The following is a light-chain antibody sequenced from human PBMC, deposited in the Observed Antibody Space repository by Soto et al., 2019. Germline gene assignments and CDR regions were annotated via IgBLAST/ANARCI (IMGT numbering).Light chain of an antibody. Sequence: QSALTQPASVSGSPGQSIAISCTGTSSDIGAYNYVSWYQQHPGKAPNLMIYEVSNRPSGVSNRFSGSKSGNTASLTISGLQADDEADYYCSSFTSSSTLVFGGGTKLTVL. CDR2: EVS. J-gene: IGLJ3*02. CDR1: SSDIGAYNY. CDR3: SSFTSSSTLV. V-gene: IGLV2-14*01.